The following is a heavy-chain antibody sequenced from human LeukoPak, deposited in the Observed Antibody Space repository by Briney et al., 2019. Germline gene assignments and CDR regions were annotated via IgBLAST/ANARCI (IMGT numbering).Heavy chain of an antibody. Sequence: PGGSLRLSCAASGFTFDDYAMHWVRQAPGKGLEWVSLISWDGRNIYYADSVKGRFTISRDNTKNSLYLQMNSLRAEDTALYYCAVGAATFYDYWGQGTLVTVSS. CDR2: ISWDGRNI. V-gene: IGHV3-43D*03. CDR1: GFTFDDYA. D-gene: IGHD2/OR15-2a*01. CDR3: AVGAATFYDY. J-gene: IGHJ4*02.